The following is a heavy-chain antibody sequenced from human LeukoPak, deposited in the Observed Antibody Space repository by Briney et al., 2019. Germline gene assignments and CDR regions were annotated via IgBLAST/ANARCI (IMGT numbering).Heavy chain of an antibody. D-gene: IGHD3-10*01. CDR2: IYHSGST. CDR1: GGSISSGGYS. V-gene: IGHV4-30-2*01. Sequence: PSQTLSLTCAVSGGSISSGGYSWSWLRQPPGKGLEWIGYIYHSGSTYYNPSLKSRVTISVDRSKNQFSLKLSSVTAADTAVYYCASNYGSGAHVWGQGTLVTVSS. J-gene: IGHJ4*02. CDR3: ASNYGSGAHV.